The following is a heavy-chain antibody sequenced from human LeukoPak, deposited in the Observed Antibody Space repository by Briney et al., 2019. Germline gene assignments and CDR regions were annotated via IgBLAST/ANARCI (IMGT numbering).Heavy chain of an antibody. CDR2: MNPNSGNT. D-gene: IGHD1-26*01. CDR3: ASRTVNSGSLLPFDY. J-gene: IGHJ4*02. V-gene: IGHV1-8*02. Sequence: ASVKVSCETSGYTFTTYPINWVRQATGQGLEWMGWMNPNSGNTGYAQKFQGRVTMTRNTPISTAYMELSSLRSDDTAVYYCASRTVNSGSLLPFDYWGQGTLVTVSS. CDR1: GYTFTTYP.